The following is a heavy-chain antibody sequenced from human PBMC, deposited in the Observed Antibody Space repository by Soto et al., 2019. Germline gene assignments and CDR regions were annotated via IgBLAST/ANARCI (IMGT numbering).Heavy chain of an antibody. Sequence: QVQLVESGGGVVQPGRSLRLSCAASGFTFSNYGMHWVRQAPGKGLEWVAIISYDGSNTYFADSVKGRFTISRDNYKDTLYLQMNSLRAEDTDVYYCAKDRVGTTYYFDNWGQGTLVTVS. CDR1: GFTFSNYG. CDR2: ISYDGSNT. CDR3: AKDRVGTTYYFDN. J-gene: IGHJ4*02. V-gene: IGHV3-30*18. D-gene: IGHD1-26*01.